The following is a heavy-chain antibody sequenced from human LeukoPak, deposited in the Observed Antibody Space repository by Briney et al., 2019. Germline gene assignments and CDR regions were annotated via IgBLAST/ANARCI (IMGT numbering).Heavy chain of an antibody. J-gene: IGHJ4*02. D-gene: IGHD1-26*01. CDR3: ARGRIIVGATLSSY. CDR1: GYTFTGYY. CDR2: INPNSGGT. V-gene: IGHV1-2*02. Sequence: ASVKVSCKASGYTFTGYYMHWVRQAPGQGLEWMGWINPNSGGTNYAQKFQGRVTMTRDTSISTAYMELSRLRSDDTAVYYCARGRIIVGATLSSYWGQGTLVTLSS.